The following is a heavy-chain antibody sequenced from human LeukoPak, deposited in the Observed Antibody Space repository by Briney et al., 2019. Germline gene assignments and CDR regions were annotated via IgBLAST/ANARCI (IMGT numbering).Heavy chain of an antibody. V-gene: IGHV3-11*01. J-gene: IGHJ5*02. D-gene: IGHD5-18*01. Sequence: GGSLRLSCSASGFSFSDYFMGWIRQAPGQGLEWVSSTTSSGNTVYYADSVKGRFTISRDNGQKSLYLHMSGLRAEDTAVYYCVKGGYGYTYHYNWFDHWGQGTLVTVSS. CDR2: TTSSGNTV. CDR1: GFSFSDYF. CDR3: VKGGYGYTYHYNWFDH.